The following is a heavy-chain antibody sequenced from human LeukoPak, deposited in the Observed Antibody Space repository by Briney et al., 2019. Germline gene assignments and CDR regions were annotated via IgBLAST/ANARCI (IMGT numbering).Heavy chain of an antibody. D-gene: IGHD1-26*01. CDR1: GGTFSIYA. CDR3: ARDRQLRGARIYWFDP. J-gene: IGHJ5*02. Sequence: GASVTVSCKASGGTFSIYAISWVRQAPGQGLEWMGGIIPIFGTANYAQKFQGRVTITADESTSTAYMELSSLRSEDTAVYYCARDRQLRGARIYWFDPWGQGTLVTVSS. CDR2: IIPIFGTA. V-gene: IGHV1-69*13.